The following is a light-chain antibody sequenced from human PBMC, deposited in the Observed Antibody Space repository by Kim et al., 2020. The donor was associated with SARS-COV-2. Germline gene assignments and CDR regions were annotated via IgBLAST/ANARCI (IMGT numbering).Light chain of an antibody. CDR2: STN. V-gene: IGLV8-61*01. CDR1: SGSVSTSYY. Sequence: GGTVTLTCGLSSGSVSTSYYPSWYQQTPGQAPRTLIYSTNTRSSGVPDRFSSSILGNKAALTITGAQADDESDYYCVLYMGSGIWVFGGGTQLTVL. J-gene: IGLJ3*02. CDR3: VLYMGSGIWV.